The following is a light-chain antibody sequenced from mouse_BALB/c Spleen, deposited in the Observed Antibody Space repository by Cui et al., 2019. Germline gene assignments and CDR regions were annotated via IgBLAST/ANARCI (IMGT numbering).Light chain of an antibody. Sequence: QMNQSPSSLSASLGDTITITCHASQNINVWLSWYQQKPGNIPKLLIYKASSLHTGVPSRFSGSGSGTGFTFTISSLQPEDIGTYYCQQGQSYPRTFGGGTKLEIK. CDR1: QNINVW. CDR2: KAS. J-gene: IGKJ1*01. CDR3: QQGQSYPRT. V-gene: IGKV10-94*01.